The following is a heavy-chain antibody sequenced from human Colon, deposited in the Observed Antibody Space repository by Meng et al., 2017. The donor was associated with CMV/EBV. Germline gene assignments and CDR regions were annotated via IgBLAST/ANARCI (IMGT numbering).Heavy chain of an antibody. D-gene: IGHD6-13*01. CDR3: ARGGAAALTH. Sequence: GESLKISCAASEFTFSTYTMNWVRQAPGKGPEWVSSISTTGSSTFYADPVKGRFTISRDNVKNSLNLQMDSLRVEDTAVYYCARGGAAALTHWGQGTLVTVSS. CDR1: EFTFSTYT. CDR2: ISTTGSST. V-gene: IGHV3-21*01. J-gene: IGHJ4*02.